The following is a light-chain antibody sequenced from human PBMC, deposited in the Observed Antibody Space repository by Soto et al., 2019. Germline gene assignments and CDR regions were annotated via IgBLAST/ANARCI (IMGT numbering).Light chain of an antibody. Sequence: EIVMTQSPATLSVSPGERATLSCGASQSVSSNFAWYQQKHGQAPRLLIYGASTRATGIPARFSGSGSGTEFTLTISSLQSEDFAVYYCQQYNNWPPITFGQGTRLEIK. V-gene: IGKV3-15*01. J-gene: IGKJ5*01. CDR1: QSVSSN. CDR3: QQYNNWPPIT. CDR2: GAS.